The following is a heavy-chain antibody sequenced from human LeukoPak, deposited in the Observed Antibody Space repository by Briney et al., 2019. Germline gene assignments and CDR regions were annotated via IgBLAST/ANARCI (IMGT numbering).Heavy chain of an antibody. CDR2: IYHSGST. J-gene: IGHJ4*02. CDR3: ARNTYYYGSGSYYLDY. Sequence: PSQTLSLTCAVSGGSLSSGGSSWSWIRQPPGKGLEWIGYIYHSGSTYYNPSLKSRVTISVDKPKNQFSLKLSSVTAADTAVYYCARNTYYYGSGSYYLDYWGQGTLVTVSS. CDR1: GGSLSSGGSS. V-gene: IGHV4-30-2*01. D-gene: IGHD3-10*01.